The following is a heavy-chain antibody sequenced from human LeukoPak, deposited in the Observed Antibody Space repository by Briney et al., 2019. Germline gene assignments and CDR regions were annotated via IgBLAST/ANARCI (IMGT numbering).Heavy chain of an antibody. J-gene: IGHJ4*02. D-gene: IGHD2-15*01. CDR1: GYSFTSYW. Sequence: GESLKISCKGSGYSFTSYWIGWVRQMPGKGLEWMGIIYPGDSDTRYSLSFQGQVTISADKSISTAYLQWSSLKASDTAMYYCAGHEDLGGNYIDYWGQGTLVTVSS. V-gene: IGHV5-51*01. CDR2: IYPGDSDT. CDR3: AGHEDLGGNYIDY.